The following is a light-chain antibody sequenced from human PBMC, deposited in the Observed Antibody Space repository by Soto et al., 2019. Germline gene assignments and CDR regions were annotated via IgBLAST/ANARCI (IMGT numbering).Light chain of an antibody. CDR2: EVS. V-gene: IGLV2-14*01. J-gene: IGLJ1*01. Sequence: QSVLTHPASLSGSPGQSITISCTGTSSDVGGYNFVSWYQQHPGKAPKLMIYEVSNRPSGVSNRFSGSKSGNTASLTISRLQAEDEADYYCSSYTSSSTSQVFGTGTKVTVL. CDR1: SSDVGGYNF. CDR3: SSYTSSSTSQV.